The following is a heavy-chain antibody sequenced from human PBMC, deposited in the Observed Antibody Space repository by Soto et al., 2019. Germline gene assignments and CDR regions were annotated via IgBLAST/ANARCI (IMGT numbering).Heavy chain of an antibody. Sequence: QVQLVQSGAEEKKPGASVKVSCKASGYTFTVYAMHWVRQAPGQRLEWMGWINAGNGNTKYSQKFQGRVTITRDTSASTAYMELSSLRSEDTAVYYCATAVAVPADFDYWGQGTLVTVSS. CDR2: INAGNGNT. J-gene: IGHJ4*02. CDR3: ATAVAVPADFDY. V-gene: IGHV1-3*05. CDR1: GYTFTVYA. D-gene: IGHD6-19*01.